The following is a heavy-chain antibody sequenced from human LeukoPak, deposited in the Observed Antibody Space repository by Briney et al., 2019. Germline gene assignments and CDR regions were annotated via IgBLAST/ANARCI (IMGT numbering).Heavy chain of an antibody. D-gene: IGHD2-15*01. CDR2: ISSSGSTI. V-gene: IGHV3-11*01. CDR3: ARGYLGYCSGGSCRVKYFDY. J-gene: IGHJ4*02. Sequence: GGSLRLSCAASGFTFSHAWMSWVRQAPGKGLEWVSYISSSGSTIYYADSVKGRFTISRDNAKNSLYLQMNSLRAEDTAVYYCARGYLGYCSGGSCRVKYFDYWGQGTLVTVSS. CDR1: GFTFSHAW.